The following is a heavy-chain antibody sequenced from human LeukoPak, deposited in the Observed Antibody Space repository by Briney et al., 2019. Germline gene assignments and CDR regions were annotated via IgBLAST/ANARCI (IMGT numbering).Heavy chain of an antibody. Sequence: PGGSLRLSCAASGFTFSNYVMRWVRQAPGKGLEWVSTMSGNGGSTYYADSVKGRFTISRDNSKNTLYLQMKSLRAEDTAVYYCAKAIVAAVHDYGMDVWGQGTTVTVSS. V-gene: IGHV3-23*01. CDR3: AKAIVAAVHDYGMDV. CDR2: MSGNGGST. D-gene: IGHD6-25*01. J-gene: IGHJ6*02. CDR1: GFTFSNYV.